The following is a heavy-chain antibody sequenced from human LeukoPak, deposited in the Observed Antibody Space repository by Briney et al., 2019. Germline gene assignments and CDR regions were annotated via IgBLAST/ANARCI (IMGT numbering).Heavy chain of an antibody. D-gene: IGHD1-26*01. V-gene: IGHV1-8*02. CDR3: ALAGRYYFDY. CDR2: MNPNIGNT. Sequence: ASVKVSCKASGYTFTSYYMHWVRQAPGQGLEWMGWMNPNIGNTGYAQKFQGRVTMTRNTSISTAYMELSSLRSEYTAVYCCALAGRYYFDYWGQGPLVTVSS. J-gene: IGHJ4*02. CDR1: GYTFTSYY.